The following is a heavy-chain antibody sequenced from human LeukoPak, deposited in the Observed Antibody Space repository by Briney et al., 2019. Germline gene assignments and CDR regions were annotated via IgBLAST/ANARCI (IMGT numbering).Heavy chain of an antibody. D-gene: IGHD6-13*01. CDR1: GFTFGNYW. Sequence: GGPLRLACAASGFTFGNYWMAWVRKAPGTGLQGVANMKADESEEYYVDSVRGRFTISRDNAKDLLYLQMNSLRGEDTAVYYCARDRSAWYRKDAFDIWGQGTMVTVSS. V-gene: IGHV3-7*01. CDR2: MKADESEE. J-gene: IGHJ3*02. CDR3: ARDRSAWYRKDAFDI.